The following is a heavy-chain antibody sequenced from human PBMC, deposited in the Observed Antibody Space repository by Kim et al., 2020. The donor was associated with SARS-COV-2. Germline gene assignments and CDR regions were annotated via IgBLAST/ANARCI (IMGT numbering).Heavy chain of an antibody. D-gene: IGHD3-3*01. J-gene: IGHJ6*02. Sequence: GGSLRLSCAASGFTFDDYAMHWVRQAPGKGLEWVSGISWNSGSIGYADSVKGRFTISRDNAKNSLYLQMNSLRAEDTALYYCAKDMRSSWSGYIPPSYSYGLDVWGQGTTVTVSS. CDR2: ISWNSGSI. V-gene: IGHV3-9*01. CDR1: GFTFDDYA. CDR3: AKDMRSSWSGYIPPSYSYGLDV.